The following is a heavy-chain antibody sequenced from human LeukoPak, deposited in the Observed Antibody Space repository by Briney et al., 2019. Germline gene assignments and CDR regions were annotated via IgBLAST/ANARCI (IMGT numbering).Heavy chain of an antibody. D-gene: IGHD3-3*01. Sequence: SETLSLTCAVYGGSFSGYYWSWIRQPPGKGLEWIGEINHSGSTNYNPSLKSRVTLSVDTSKNQFSLKLSSVTAADTAVYYCACTILKSCYYYYGMDVWGQGTTVTVSS. CDR1: GGSFSGYY. CDR3: ACTILKSCYYYYGMDV. V-gene: IGHV4-34*01. J-gene: IGHJ6*02. CDR2: INHSGST.